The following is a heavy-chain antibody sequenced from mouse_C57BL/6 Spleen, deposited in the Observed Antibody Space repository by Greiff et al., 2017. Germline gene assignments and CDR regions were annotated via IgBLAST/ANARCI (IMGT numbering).Heavy chain of an antibody. V-gene: IGHV5-4*01. D-gene: IGHD1-1*01. J-gene: IGHJ1*03. CDR2: ISGGGSYT. Sequence: EVKVEESGGGLVKPGGSLKLSCAASGFTFSSYAMSWVRQTPDKRLEWVATISGGGSYTYYPDNVKGRFTISRDNAKNNLYLQMSHLKSEDTAMYYCARETTVVATDWYFDVWGTGTTVTVSS. CDR1: GFTFSSYA. CDR3: ARETTVVATDWYFDV.